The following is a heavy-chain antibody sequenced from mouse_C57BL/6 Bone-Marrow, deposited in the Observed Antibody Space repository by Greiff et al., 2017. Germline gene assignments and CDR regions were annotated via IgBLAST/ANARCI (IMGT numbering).Heavy chain of an antibody. V-gene: IGHV5-4*01. Sequence: HLVEPGGGLVKPGGSLKLSCAASGFTSSSHAMSWVRQTPEKRLEWVATISDGGSYTYYPDNVKGRFTISRDNAKNNLYLQMSHLKSEDTAMYYCAGEITTVLGDYWGQGTTLTVSS. J-gene: IGHJ2*01. CDR3: AGEITTVLGDY. CDR2: ISDGGSYT. CDR1: GFTSSSHA. D-gene: IGHD1-1*01.